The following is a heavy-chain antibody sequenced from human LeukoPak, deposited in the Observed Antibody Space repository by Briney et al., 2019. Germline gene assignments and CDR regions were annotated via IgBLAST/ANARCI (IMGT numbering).Heavy chain of an antibody. V-gene: IGHV5-51*01. J-gene: IGHJ4*02. CDR1: GYTFTSYG. CDR2: IYPGDSDT. Sequence: KVSCKASGYTFTSYGISWVRQMPGKGLEWMGIIYPGDSDTRYSPSFQGQVTISADKSISTAYLQWSSLKASDTAMYYCARDYDILTGYSTGFDYWGQGTLVTVSS. D-gene: IGHD3-9*01. CDR3: ARDYDILTGYSTGFDY.